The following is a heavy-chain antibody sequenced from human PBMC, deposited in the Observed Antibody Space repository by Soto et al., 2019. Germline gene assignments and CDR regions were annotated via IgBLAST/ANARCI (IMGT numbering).Heavy chain of an antibody. CDR3: ARAGLEYSSSFDY. CDR1: GGSISSYY. CDR2: IYYSGST. D-gene: IGHD6-6*01. J-gene: IGHJ4*02. V-gene: IGHV4-59*01. Sequence: WETLSLTCTVSGGSISSYYWSWIRQPPGKGLEWIGYIYYSGSTNYNPSLKSRVTISVDTSKNQFSLKLSSVTAADTAVYYCARAGLEYSSSFDYWGQGTLVTVSS.